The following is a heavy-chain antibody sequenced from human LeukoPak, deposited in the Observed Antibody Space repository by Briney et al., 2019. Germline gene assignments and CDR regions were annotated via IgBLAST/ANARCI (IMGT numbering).Heavy chain of an antibody. CDR2: ISYDGSNK. V-gene: IGHV3-30*04. Sequence: GGSLRLSCAASGFTFSSYAMHWVRQAPGKGLEWVAVISYDGSNKYYADSVKGRFTISRDNAKNTLYLQMNSLRGEDTAVYYCARDSSKWYYDYWGQGTLVTVSS. D-gene: IGHD2-2*01. CDR3: ARDSSKWYYDY. CDR1: GFTFSSYA. J-gene: IGHJ4*02.